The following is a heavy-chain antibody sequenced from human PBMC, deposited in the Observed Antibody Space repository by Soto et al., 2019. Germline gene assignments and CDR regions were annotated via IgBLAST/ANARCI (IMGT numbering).Heavy chain of an antibody. CDR1: GFTLSDYY. V-gene: IGHV3-11*01. CDR2: ISSSGSTI. J-gene: IGHJ5*02. D-gene: IGHD3-10*01. CDR3: ARAKNYGSGSYYNADWFDP. Sequence: QVQLVESGGGLVKPGGSLRLSCAASGFTLSDYYISWIRQAPGKGLEWVSYISSSGSTIYYADSVKGRFTISRDNAKNSLYLQMNSLRAEDMAVYYCARAKNYGSGSYYNADWFDPWGQGTLVTVSS.